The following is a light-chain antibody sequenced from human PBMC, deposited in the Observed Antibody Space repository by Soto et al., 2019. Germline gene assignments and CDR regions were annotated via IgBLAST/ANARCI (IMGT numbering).Light chain of an antibody. CDR1: SSDVGGYNY. V-gene: IGLV2-11*01. CDR2: EGS. CDR3: CSYAGSDYV. J-gene: IGLJ1*01. Sequence: QSALTQPRSVSGSPGQSVTISCTGTSSDVGGYNYVSWYQQHPGKAPKLMIYEGSKRPSGVSNRFSGSRSGNTASLTISGLQAEDEADYYCCSYAGSDYVFGTGTKVTVL.